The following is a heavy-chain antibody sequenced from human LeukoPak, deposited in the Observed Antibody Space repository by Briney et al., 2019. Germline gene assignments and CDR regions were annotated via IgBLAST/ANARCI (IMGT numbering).Heavy chain of an antibody. CDR3: ARDPTDYYGSGSPWFDP. CDR2: IWSDGSNK. CDR1: GFTFSSYG. J-gene: IGHJ5*02. D-gene: IGHD3-10*01. V-gene: IGHV3-33*01. Sequence: GGSLRLSCAASGFTFSSYGMHWVRQAPGKGLEWVAVIWSDGSNKYYADSVKGRFTISRDNSKNTLYLQMNSLRAEDTAVYYCARDPTDYYGSGSPWFDPWGQGTLVTVSS.